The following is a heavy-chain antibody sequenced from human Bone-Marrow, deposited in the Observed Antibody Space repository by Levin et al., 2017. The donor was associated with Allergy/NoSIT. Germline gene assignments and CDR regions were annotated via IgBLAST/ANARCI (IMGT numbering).Heavy chain of an antibody. D-gene: IGHD2-2*01. J-gene: IGHJ3*01. V-gene: IGHV1-3*01. CDR3: AKDFDCSSISCRSDAFDV. Sequence: VASVKVSCKTSGYKFTSYSVHWVRQVPGQRLEWMGWISPFKGDTKYSQKFQGRVTITRDTSARTVYMELSSLRSEDTAMYYCAKDFDCSSISCRSDAFDVWGQGTMVTVSS. CDR1: GYKFTSYS. CDR2: ISPFKGDT.